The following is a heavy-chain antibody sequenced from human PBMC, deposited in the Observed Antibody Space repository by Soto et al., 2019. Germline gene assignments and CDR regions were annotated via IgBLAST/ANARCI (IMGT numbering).Heavy chain of an antibody. Sequence: QLQLQESGPGLVKPSETLSLTYTVSGGSITSSSHYWGWIRQPPGKGLECIGNIYYDGNTYYNPSLKSRVTISLDTSKNQFSLRLNSVTAADTAVYYCARSSITPRLFMYPFDYWGQGTLVTVSS. CDR3: ARSSITPRLFMYPFDY. D-gene: IGHD6-6*01. V-gene: IGHV4-39*01. CDR1: GGSITSSSHY. J-gene: IGHJ4*02. CDR2: IYYDGNT.